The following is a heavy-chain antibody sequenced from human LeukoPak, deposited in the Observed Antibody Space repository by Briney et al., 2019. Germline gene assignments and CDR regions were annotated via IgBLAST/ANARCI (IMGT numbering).Heavy chain of an antibody. D-gene: IGHD3-22*01. J-gene: IGHJ4*02. V-gene: IGHV3-30*01. CDR1: GFTFSSYA. CDR3: ARDRRDSSGYYVYYFDS. Sequence: GGSLRLSCAASGFTFSSYAMHWVRQAPGKGLEWVAVISYDGSNKYYADSVKGRFTISRDNSKNTLYLQMNSLRAEDTAVYYCARDRRDSSGYYVYYFDSWGQGTLVTVSS. CDR2: ISYDGSNK.